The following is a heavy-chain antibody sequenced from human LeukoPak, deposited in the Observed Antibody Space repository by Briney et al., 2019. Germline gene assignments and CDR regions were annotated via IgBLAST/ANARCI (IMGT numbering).Heavy chain of an antibody. CDR3: AREDSSGYLGF. CDR1: GGSVSSNIYY. V-gene: IGHV4-61*01. D-gene: IGHD3-22*01. J-gene: IGHJ4*02. Sequence: SETLSLTCTVSGGSVSSNIYYWIWIRQPPGKGLEWIGYIYYSGSTNNDPSLKSRVTISVDPSMKQFSLKLTALTVADTAVYYCAREDSSGYLGFWGQGTLVTVSS. CDR2: IYYSGST.